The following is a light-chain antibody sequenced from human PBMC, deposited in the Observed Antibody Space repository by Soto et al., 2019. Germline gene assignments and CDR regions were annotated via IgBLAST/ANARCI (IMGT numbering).Light chain of an antibody. Sequence: DIVMTQSPDSLAVSLGERATINCKSSQSVLYSSNNKNYLAWYQQKPGQPPKLLIDWASTRESGVPDRFSGSGSGTDFTLTISSLQAEDVAVYSCQQYYTTPWTFGQGTKVEIK. CDR1: QSVLYSSNNKNY. J-gene: IGKJ1*01. V-gene: IGKV4-1*01. CDR3: QQYYTTPWT. CDR2: WAS.